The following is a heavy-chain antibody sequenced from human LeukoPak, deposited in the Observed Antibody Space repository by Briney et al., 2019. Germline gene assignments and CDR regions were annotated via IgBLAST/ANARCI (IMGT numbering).Heavy chain of an antibody. Sequence: PGGSLRLSCAASGFTFSSYSMNWVRQAPGKGLEWVSSISSSSSYIHYADSVKGRFTISRDNAKNSLYLQMNSLRAEDTAVYYCAAAGPPTFDYWGQGTLVTVSS. CDR3: AAAGPPTFDY. D-gene: IGHD6-13*01. CDR2: ISSSSSYI. CDR1: GFTFSSYS. V-gene: IGHV3-21*01. J-gene: IGHJ4*02.